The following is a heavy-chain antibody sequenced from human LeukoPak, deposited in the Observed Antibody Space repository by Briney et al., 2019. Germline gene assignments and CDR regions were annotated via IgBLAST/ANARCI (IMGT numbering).Heavy chain of an antibody. V-gene: IGHV3-21*01. CDR2: ISSSSRYI. D-gene: IGHD3-22*01. CDR3: ARDTSYHISGYYYFDY. CDR1: GFTFSSYS. J-gene: IGHJ4*02. Sequence: GGSLRLSCAASGFTFSSYSMNWVRQAPGKGLEWVSSISSSSRYIYYADSLKGRFTISRDNAKNSLYLQMNSLRAEDTAVYYCARDTSYHISGYYYFDYWGQGTLVTVSS.